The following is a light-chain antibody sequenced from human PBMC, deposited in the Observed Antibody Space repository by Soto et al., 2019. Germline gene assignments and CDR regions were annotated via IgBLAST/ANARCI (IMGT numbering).Light chain of an antibody. CDR1: SSDLGGFIF. J-gene: IGLJ1*01. Sequence: QSALTQPASVSGSPGQSITISCTGTSSDLGGFIFVSWYQQHPGTAPKLMIYDVSNRPSGVSNRSSGSNAGNTASLTNSGLQADEDAYYYCVSYTTRASYVFGTGTKLTVL. V-gene: IGLV2-14*01. CDR3: VSYTTRASYV. CDR2: DVS.